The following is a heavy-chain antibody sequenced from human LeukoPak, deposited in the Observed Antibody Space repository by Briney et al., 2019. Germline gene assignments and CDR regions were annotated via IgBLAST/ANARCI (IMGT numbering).Heavy chain of an antibody. CDR2: INHSGST. V-gene: IGHV4-34*01. J-gene: IGHJ2*01. CDR1: GGSFSGYY. D-gene: IGHD5-24*01. Sequence: SETLSLTCAVYGGSFSGYYWSWIRQPPGKGLEWIGEINHSGSTYYNPSLKSRVTVSVDTSKNQFSLKLSSVTAADTAVYYCAQLRGYFDLWGRGTLVTVSS. CDR3: AQLRGYFDL.